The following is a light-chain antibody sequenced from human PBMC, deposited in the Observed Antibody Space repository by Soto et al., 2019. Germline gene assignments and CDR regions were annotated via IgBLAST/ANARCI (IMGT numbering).Light chain of an antibody. CDR3: QQHYSAPWT. CDR2: WAS. Sequence: IVMTQSPDSLAVSLGERATINCKSSQGLLYSSNDRYYLAWYQQKAGHPPKLLISWASTREPGVPDRFTGSGSRTDFALTISSLQAEDVALYYCQQHYSAPWTFGQGTKVEI. CDR1: QGLLYSSNDRYY. V-gene: IGKV4-1*01. J-gene: IGKJ1*01.